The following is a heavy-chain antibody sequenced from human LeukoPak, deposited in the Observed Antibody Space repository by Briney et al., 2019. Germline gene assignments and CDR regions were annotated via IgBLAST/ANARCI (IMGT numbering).Heavy chain of an antibody. CDR3: AKDHGVPRFEYSSSSAANYFDY. CDR1: GLTFSNYA. D-gene: IGHD6-6*01. V-gene: IGHV3-30*18. Sequence: PGGSLRLSCAASGLTFSNYAMSWVRQAPGKGLEWVAVISYDGSNKYYADSVKGRFTISRDNSKNTLYLQMNSLRAEDTAVYYCAKDHGVPRFEYSSSSAANYFDYWGQGTLVTVSS. CDR2: ISYDGSNK. J-gene: IGHJ4*02.